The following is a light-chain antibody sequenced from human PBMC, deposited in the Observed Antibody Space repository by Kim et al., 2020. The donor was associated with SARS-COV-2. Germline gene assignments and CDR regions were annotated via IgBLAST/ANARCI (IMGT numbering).Light chain of an antibody. Sequence: GQRVTISCSGSTSKIGSNTVNWCQQLPGTAPKLLIYSEIARTSGVPDRFSGSKSGTSASLAISGLQSEDEADYYCAAWDDSLNGYVFGTGTKVTVL. J-gene: IGLJ1*01. CDR2: SEI. V-gene: IGLV1-44*01. CDR1: TSKIGSNT. CDR3: AAWDDSLNGYV.